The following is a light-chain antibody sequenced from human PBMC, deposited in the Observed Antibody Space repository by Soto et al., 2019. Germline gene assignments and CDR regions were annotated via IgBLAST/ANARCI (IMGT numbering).Light chain of an antibody. CDR3: CSYAGSSTDVV. CDR2: EGS. V-gene: IGLV2-23*01. CDR1: SSDVGSYNL. J-gene: IGLJ2*01. Sequence: QSVLTQPASVSGSPGQSITISCTGTSSDVGSYNLVSWYQQHPGKAPKLMIYEGSKRPSGVSNRFSGSKSGNTASLTISGRQAEDEADYYCCSYAGSSTDVVFGGGTKRTVL.